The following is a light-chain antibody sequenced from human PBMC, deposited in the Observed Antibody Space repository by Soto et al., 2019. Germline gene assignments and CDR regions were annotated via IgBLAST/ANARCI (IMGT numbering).Light chain of an antibody. Sequence: EGGFTQSPATLSSSPGERATLSCMASQSVSSYLAWYQQKPGQAPRLLIYDASNRATGIPARFSGSGSGTVFTLTINSLEPEDFAVYYCQQRNYWPITFGQGTRLEI. J-gene: IGKJ5*01. CDR1: QSVSSY. CDR3: QQRNYWPIT. CDR2: DAS. V-gene: IGKV3-11*01.